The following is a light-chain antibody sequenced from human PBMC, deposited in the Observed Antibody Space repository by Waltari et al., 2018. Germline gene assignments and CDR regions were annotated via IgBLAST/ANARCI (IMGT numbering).Light chain of an antibody. Sequence: EIVLTQSPGTLSLSPGEGATLPCRASQRVTSGYLAWYQQKPGQAPRLLIYGASNRATDIPDRFTGSGSGTDFTLTINRLEPEDFAVYYCQQYGNSRGSFGQGTKLEIK. V-gene: IGKV3-20*01. CDR3: QQYGNSRGS. CDR1: QRVTSGY. J-gene: IGKJ2*03. CDR2: GAS.